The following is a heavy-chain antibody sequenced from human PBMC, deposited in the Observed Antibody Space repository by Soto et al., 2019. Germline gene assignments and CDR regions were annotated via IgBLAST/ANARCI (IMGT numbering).Heavy chain of an antibody. D-gene: IGHD2-15*01. CDR1: GYTFTSYA. CDR2: INAGNGNT. V-gene: IGHV1-3*01. CDR3: AGAPGGPDAPGDY. J-gene: IGHJ4*02. Sequence: QVQLVQSGAEVKKPGASVKVSCKASGYTFTSYAMHWVRQAPGQRLEWLGWINAGNGNTKYSQKFQGRVTITRDTAERPANSELGSLRSEDTAVYYCAGAPGGPDAPGDYWGQGTLVTVSS.